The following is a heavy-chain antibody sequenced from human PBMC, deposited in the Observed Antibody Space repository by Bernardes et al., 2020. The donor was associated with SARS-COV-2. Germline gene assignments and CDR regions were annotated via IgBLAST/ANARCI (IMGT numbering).Heavy chain of an antibody. V-gene: IGHV3-11*05. CDR3: ARGVVVAATAWFDP. CDR1: GFTFSDYY. CDR2: ISSSSTYT. Sequence: GGSLRLSCAASGFTFSDYYMSWIRQAPGKGLEWVSYISSSSTYTYYADSVKGRFTISRDNSKNTLYLQMNSLRAEDTALYYCARGVVVAATAWFDPWGQGTLVTVSS. J-gene: IGHJ5*02. D-gene: IGHD2-15*01.